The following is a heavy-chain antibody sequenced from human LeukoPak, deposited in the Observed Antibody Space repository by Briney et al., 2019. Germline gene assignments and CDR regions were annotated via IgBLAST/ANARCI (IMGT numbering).Heavy chain of an antibody. J-gene: IGHJ4*02. D-gene: IGHD5-12*01. CDR1: GFTFSSYG. V-gene: IGHV3-21*04. CDR2: ISSSSSYI. Sequence: GGTLRLSCAASGFTFSSYGMSWVRQAPGKGLEWVSSISSSSSYIYYADSVKGRFTISRDNAKNSLYLQMNSLRAEDTAVYYCAKDDAWVRYQDWGQGTLVTVSS. CDR3: AKDDAWVRYQD.